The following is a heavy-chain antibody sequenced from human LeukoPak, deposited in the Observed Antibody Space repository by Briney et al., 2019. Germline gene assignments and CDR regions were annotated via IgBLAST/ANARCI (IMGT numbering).Heavy chain of an antibody. CDR2: ISYDGSNK. Sequence: PGGSLRLSCAASGFTFSSYAMHWVRQAPGKGLEWVAVISYDGSNKYYADSVKGRFTISRDNSKNTLYLQMNSLRAEDTAVYYCARPAVAGIYYFDYWGQGTLVTVSS. CDR1: GFTFSSYA. V-gene: IGHV3-30*04. D-gene: IGHD6-19*01. J-gene: IGHJ4*02. CDR3: ARPAVAGIYYFDY.